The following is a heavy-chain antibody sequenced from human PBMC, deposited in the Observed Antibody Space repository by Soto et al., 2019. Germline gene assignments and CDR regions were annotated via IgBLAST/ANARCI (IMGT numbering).Heavy chain of an antibody. D-gene: IGHD5-12*01. Sequence: GGSLRLSCAASGFTFSSYAMSWVRQAPGKGLEWVSAISGSGGSTYYADSVKGRFTISRDNSKNTLYLQMNSLRAEDTAVYYCAKDPEPAIHSGYDFYWGYWGQGTLVTVSS. CDR1: GFTFSSYA. J-gene: IGHJ4*02. V-gene: IGHV3-23*01. CDR2: ISGSGGST. CDR3: AKDPEPAIHSGYDFYWGY.